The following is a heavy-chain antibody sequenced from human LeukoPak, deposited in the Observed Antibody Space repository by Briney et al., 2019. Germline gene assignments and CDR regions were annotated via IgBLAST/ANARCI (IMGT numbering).Heavy chain of an antibody. V-gene: IGHV1-69*13. CDR1: GGTFSSYP. D-gene: IGHD4-23*01. Sequence: SVKVPCKASGGTFSSYPFTWVRQAPGQGLEWMGEITPIFGAANYAQTFQGRVTITADESTSTVFMELSSLRSDDTAFYYCARNSRVASTSGLNYWGQGTLVTVSS. J-gene: IGHJ4*02. CDR2: ITPIFGAA. CDR3: ARNSRVASTSGLNY.